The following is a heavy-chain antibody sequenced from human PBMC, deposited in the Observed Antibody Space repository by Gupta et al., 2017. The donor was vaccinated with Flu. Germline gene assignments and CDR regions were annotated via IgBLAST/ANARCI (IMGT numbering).Heavy chain of an antibody. CDR3: ARGPSGYGDY. Sequence: EVQLVESGVVLIQPGGSLRLSCAASGFSVSYHYMTWVRQSPGKGLEWVAVINTFDTTHDADSVRGRFTISRDSSKNILFLEMHNLRAEDTAVYCCARGPSGYGDYWGQGTLVTVSS. CDR2: INTFDTT. J-gene: IGHJ4*02. V-gene: IGHV3-53*01. D-gene: IGHD3-3*01. CDR1: GFSVSYHY.